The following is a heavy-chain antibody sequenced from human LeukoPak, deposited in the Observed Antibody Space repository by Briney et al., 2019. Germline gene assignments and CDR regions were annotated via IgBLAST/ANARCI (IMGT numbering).Heavy chain of an antibody. CDR1: GFSFSNFW. V-gene: IGHV3-74*01. Sequence: GGSLRLSCAASGFSFSNFWMYWVRQATGKGLVWVSRINRDGSYTVYADSVKGRFTISRDNAKNTLYLQMNSLGAEDTAVYYCARDSYTSPDYWGQGTLVTVSS. D-gene: IGHD2-2*01. CDR2: INRDGSYT. J-gene: IGHJ4*02. CDR3: ARDSYTSPDY.